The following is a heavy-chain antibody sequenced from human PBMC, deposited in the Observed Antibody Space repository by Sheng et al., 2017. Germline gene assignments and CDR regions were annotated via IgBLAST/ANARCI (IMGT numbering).Heavy chain of an antibody. V-gene: IGHV1-18*01. D-gene: IGHD6-13*01. Sequence: QVQLVQSGAEVKKPGASVKVSCKASGYTFTSYGISWVRQAPGQGLEWMGWISAYNGNTNYAQKLQGRVTMTTDTSTSTAYMELRSLRSDDTAVYYCARERERYSSSPHDAFDIWGQGTMVTVSS. CDR1: GYTFTSYG. J-gene: IGHJ3*02. CDR2: ISAYNGNT. CDR3: ARERERYSSSPHDAFDI.